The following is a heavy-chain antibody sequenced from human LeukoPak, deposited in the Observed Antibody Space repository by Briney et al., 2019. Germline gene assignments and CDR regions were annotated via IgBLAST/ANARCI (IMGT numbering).Heavy chain of an antibody. J-gene: IGHJ4*02. D-gene: IGHD2-2*01. Sequence: GGSLRLSCAASGFTFSSYDMTWLRQAPGKGLEWVSSISGSGVSTYYADSVKGRVTISRDNSKNTVYLQMNSLRADDTAVYYCAKSSSYFDYWGQGTLVTVSS. CDR1: GFTFSSYD. CDR2: ISGSGVST. CDR3: AKSSSYFDY. V-gene: IGHV3-23*01.